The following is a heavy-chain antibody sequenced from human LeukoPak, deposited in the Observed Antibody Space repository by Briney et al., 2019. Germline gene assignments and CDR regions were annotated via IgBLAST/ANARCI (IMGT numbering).Heavy chain of an antibody. CDR1: GGSISSYY. J-gene: IGHJ3*02. CDR2: IYYSGST. V-gene: IGHV4-59*01. CDR3: AREPPSNAFDI. Sequence: SETLSLTCTVSGGSISSYYWSWIRQPPGKGLEWIGYIYYSGSTNYNPSLKSRVTISVDTSKNQFSLKLSPVTAADTAVYYCAREPPSNAFDIWGQGTMVTVSS.